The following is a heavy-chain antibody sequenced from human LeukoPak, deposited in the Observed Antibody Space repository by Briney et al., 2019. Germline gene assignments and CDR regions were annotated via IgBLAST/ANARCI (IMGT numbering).Heavy chain of an antibody. J-gene: IGHJ4*02. CDR2: INHSRIT. Sequence: SETLSLTCAVYGGSFSGYYWSWIREPPGKGLEWIGEINHSRITNYNPSLKSRVTISVDTSKNQFSLKLSSVTAADTAVYYCARGSRGGIVAMINYWGQGTLVTVSS. CDR3: ARGSRGGIVAMINY. V-gene: IGHV4-34*01. D-gene: IGHD5-12*01. CDR1: GGSFSGYY.